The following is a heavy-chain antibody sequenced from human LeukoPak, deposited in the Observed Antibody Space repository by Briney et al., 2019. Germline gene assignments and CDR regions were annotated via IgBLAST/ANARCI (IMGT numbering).Heavy chain of an antibody. D-gene: IGHD2-2*02. CDR2: IWYDGGSE. Sequence: PGGSLRLSCAASGFTFRSYGMHWVRQAPGKGLEWVAVIWYDGGSEYYADPAKGRFTISRDNSKNTLYLQMNSLRAEDTAVYYCAKGGREYQLLYLDVWGKGTTVTVSS. CDR1: GFTFRSYG. V-gene: IGHV3-33*06. J-gene: IGHJ6*04. CDR3: AKGGREYQLLYLDV.